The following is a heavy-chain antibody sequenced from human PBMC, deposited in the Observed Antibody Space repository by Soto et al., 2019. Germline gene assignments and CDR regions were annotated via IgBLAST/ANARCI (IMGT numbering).Heavy chain of an antibody. J-gene: IGHJ4*02. CDR1: GFSLTVNGAG. CDR3: AHPYNGNFYYFDS. D-gene: IGHD5-12*01. CDR2: IWWNDDK. V-gene: IGHV2-5*01. Sequence: QITLKESGPTQVKPTQTLTLTCTFSGFSLTVNGAGVGWIRQPPGKALEWLALIWWNDDKRYSPSLENRLTITTDTSKNQVVLTMPNMDPVDTATYYCAHPYNGNFYYFDSWGQGTLVTVSP.